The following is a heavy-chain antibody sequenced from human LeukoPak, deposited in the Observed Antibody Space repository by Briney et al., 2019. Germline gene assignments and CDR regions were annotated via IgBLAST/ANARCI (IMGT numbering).Heavy chain of an antibody. J-gene: IGHJ4*02. CDR3: VRGRITIFGVVITAVYCFDY. CDR1: GYTFTSYG. D-gene: IGHD3-3*01. CDR2: ISAYNGNT. V-gene: IGHV1-18*01. Sequence: ASVKVSCKASGYTFTSYGTSWVRQAPGQGLEWMGWISAYNGNTNYAQKLQGRVTMTTDTSTSTAYMELRSLRSDDTAVYYCVRGRITIFGVVITAVYCFDYWGQGTLVTVSS.